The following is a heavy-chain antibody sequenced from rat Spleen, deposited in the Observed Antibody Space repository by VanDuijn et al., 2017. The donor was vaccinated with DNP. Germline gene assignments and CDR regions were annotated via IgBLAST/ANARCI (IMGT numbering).Heavy chain of an antibody. J-gene: IGHJ1*01. Sequence: EVQLQESGPGLVKPSQSLPLTCSVTGYSITSSYWAWIRKFPRNKMEWMGYISYSGSTGYNPSLKSRISITRNTSKNQFFLQLNSVTTEDTATYYCARGLNYGGYNYYWYFDFWGPGTMVTVSS. D-gene: IGHD1-11*01. CDR3: ARGLNYGGYNYYWYFDF. CDR2: ISYSGST. V-gene: IGHV3-1*01. CDR1: GYSITSSY.